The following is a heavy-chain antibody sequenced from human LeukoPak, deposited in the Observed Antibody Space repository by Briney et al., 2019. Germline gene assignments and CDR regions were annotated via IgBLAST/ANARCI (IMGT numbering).Heavy chain of an antibody. J-gene: IGHJ4*02. CDR1: RFIFGDYS. Sequence: GGSLRLSCTGSRFIFGDYSVSWVRQAPGKGLEWVAFMRSKTYGGTTEHAASVKGRFTISRDDSKSIAYLQMNSLKTEDTAVYYCTRMSGYYDFWSGQPDPTRFDYWGQGTLVTVSS. CDR3: TRMSGYYDFWSGQPDPTRFDY. V-gene: IGHV3-49*04. D-gene: IGHD3-3*01. CDR2: MRSKTYGGTT.